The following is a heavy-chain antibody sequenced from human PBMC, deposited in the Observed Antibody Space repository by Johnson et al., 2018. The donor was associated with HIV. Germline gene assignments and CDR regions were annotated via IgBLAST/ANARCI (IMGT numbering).Heavy chain of an antibody. CDR3: ARVYSSSSAHAFDI. CDR1: GFTFSSYA. CDR2: IKQDGSEK. J-gene: IGHJ3*02. Sequence: VQLVESGGGVVQPGRSLRLSCAASGFTFSSYAMHWVRQAPGKGLEWVANIKQDGSEKYYLDSVKGRFTISRDNAKSSLYLQMNSLRAEDTAVYYCARVYSSSSAHAFDIWGQGTMVTVSS. D-gene: IGHD6-6*01. V-gene: IGHV3-7*02.